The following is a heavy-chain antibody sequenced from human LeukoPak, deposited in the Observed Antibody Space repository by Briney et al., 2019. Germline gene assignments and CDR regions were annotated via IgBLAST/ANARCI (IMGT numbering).Heavy chain of an antibody. Sequence: SETLSLTCAVYGGSFSGYYWTWIRQSPGKGLECIGEINHSGSTNYNPSLKSRVTISVDASKNQFSLRLSTVIAADTAVYYCARGRHYFGSGSYYSWFDPWGQGTLVTVSS. D-gene: IGHD3-10*01. V-gene: IGHV4-34*01. J-gene: IGHJ5*02. CDR1: GGSFSGYY. CDR3: ARGRHYFGSGSYYSWFDP. CDR2: INHSGST.